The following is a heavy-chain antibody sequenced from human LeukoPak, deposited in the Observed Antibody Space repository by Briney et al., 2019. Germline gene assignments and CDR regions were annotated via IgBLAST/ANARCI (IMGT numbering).Heavy chain of an antibody. CDR1: GFTFSGYV. CDR3: AKRGIAVADMIDY. Sequence: GGSLRLSCAASGFTFSGYVMTWVRQAPGKGLEWVSAISGSGGSTYYADSVKGRFTISRDNSKNTLYLQMSSLSAEDTAVYYCAKRGIAVADMIDYWGQGTLVTVSS. D-gene: IGHD6-19*01. CDR2: ISGSGGST. V-gene: IGHV3-23*01. J-gene: IGHJ4*02.